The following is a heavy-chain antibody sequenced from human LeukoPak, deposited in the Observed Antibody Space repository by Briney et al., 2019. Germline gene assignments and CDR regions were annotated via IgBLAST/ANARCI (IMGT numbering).Heavy chain of an antibody. CDR2: IIPILGIA. Sequence: GASVKVSCKASGGTFSSFAISWVRQAPGQGLEWMGGIIPILGIANYAQKFQGRVTITADKSTSTAYMELSSLRSEDTAVYYCARVSRKHGGYCSSTSCWAWGHLDYWGQGTLVTVSS. D-gene: IGHD2-2*01. CDR3: ARVSRKHGGYCSSTSCWAWGHLDY. V-gene: IGHV1-69*04. CDR1: GGTFSSFA. J-gene: IGHJ4*02.